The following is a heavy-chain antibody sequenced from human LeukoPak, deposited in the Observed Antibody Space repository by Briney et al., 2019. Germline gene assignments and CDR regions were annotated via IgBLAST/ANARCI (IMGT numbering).Heavy chain of an antibody. J-gene: IGHJ6*03. CDR2: ISYDGSNK. D-gene: IGHD3-3*01. Sequence: GRSLRLSCAASGFTFSSYAMHWVRQAPGKGLEWVAVISYDGSNKYYADSVKGRFTISRDNSKNTLYLQMNSLRAEDTAVYYCARVAAWENYDFWSGYTYYYYYMDVWGKGTTVTVSS. V-gene: IGHV3-30-3*01. CDR1: GFTFSSYA. CDR3: ARVAAWENYDFWSGYTYYYYYMDV.